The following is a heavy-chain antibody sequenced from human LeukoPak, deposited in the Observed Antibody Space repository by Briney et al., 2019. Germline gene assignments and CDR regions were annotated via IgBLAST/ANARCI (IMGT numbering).Heavy chain of an antibody. CDR2: INPNSGGT. CDR1: GYTFTGYY. V-gene: IGHV1-2*02. CDR3: AAPTRLSHDAFDI. Sequence: ASVKVSCKASGYTFTGYYMHWVRRAPGQGLEWMGWINPNSGGTNCAQKFQGRVTMTRDTSISTAYMELSRLRSDDTAVYYCAAPTRLSHDAFDIWGQGTMVTVSS. J-gene: IGHJ3*02.